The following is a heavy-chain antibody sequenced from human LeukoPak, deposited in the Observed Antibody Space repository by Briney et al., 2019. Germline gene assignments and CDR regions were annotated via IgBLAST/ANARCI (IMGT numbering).Heavy chain of an antibody. CDR2: ISYDGSNK. Sequence: PGGSLRLSCAASGFTFSSYGMHWVRQAPGKGLEWVAVISYDGSNKYYADSVKGRFTISRDNSKNTLYLQMNSLRAEDTAVYYCAKGGYGAVAGPYYYYGMDVWGQGTTVTVSS. V-gene: IGHV3-30*18. D-gene: IGHD6-19*01. J-gene: IGHJ6*02. CDR3: AKGGYGAVAGPYYYYGMDV. CDR1: GFTFSSYG.